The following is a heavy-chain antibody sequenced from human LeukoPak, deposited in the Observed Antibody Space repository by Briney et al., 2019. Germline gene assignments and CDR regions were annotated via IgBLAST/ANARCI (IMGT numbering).Heavy chain of an antibody. J-gene: IGHJ4*02. D-gene: IGHD6-13*01. Sequence: SETLSLTCAVYGGSFSGYYWGWIRQPPGKGLEWIGSIYYSGSTYYNPSLKSRVTISVDTSKNQFSLKLSSVTAADTAVYYCARRYSSSWYSRLGYFDYWGQGTLVTVSS. V-gene: IGHV4-39*01. CDR1: GGSFSGYY. CDR2: IYYSGST. CDR3: ARRYSSSWYSRLGYFDY.